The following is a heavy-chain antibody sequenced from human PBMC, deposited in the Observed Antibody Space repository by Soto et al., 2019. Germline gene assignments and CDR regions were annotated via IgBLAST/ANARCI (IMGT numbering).Heavy chain of an antibody. CDR3: ARNSGSYYRWFDP. D-gene: IGHD1-26*01. J-gene: IGHJ5*02. CDR2: IYYSGST. Sequence: SETLSLTCTVSGGSISSYYWSWIRQPPGKGLEWIGYIYYSGSTNYNPSLKSRVTISVDTSKNQFSLKLNSVTAADTAVYYCARNSGSYYRWFDPGGQGTLVTVSS. V-gene: IGHV4-59*01. CDR1: GGSISSYY.